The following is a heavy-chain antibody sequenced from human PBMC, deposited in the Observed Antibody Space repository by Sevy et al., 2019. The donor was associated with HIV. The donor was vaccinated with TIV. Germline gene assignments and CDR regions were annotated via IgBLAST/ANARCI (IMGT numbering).Heavy chain of an antibody. J-gene: IGHJ4*01. CDR2: RHHSGKS. CDR1: GYSISSGYI. CDR3: ATESGSGCNFDS. D-gene: IGHD6-13*01. Sequence: SETLSLTCAVSGYSISSGYIWGWVRQPPVKGQEWIGSRHHSGKSSFNPSLKSRVTISVDTSKNDFSLKLNAVTAADTAVYYCATESGSGCNFDSWDHGTLVTVSS. V-gene: IGHV4-38-2*01.